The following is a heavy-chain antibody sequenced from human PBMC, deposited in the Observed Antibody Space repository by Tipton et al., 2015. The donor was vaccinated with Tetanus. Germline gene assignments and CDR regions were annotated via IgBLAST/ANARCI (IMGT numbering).Heavy chain of an antibody. Sequence: SLRLSCAASGVAFSSFAMHWVRQAPGKGLEWVAVISYDGSKNNYADSVKGRFTISRDNSKNMLYLQMNSLTTEDTAVYYCARVHTPGLLGRYPLDYWGQGTLVTVSS. D-gene: IGHD2-21*02. CDR2: ISYDGSKN. CDR1: GVAFSSFA. CDR3: ARVHTPGLLGRYPLDY. J-gene: IGHJ4*02. V-gene: IGHV3-30*04.